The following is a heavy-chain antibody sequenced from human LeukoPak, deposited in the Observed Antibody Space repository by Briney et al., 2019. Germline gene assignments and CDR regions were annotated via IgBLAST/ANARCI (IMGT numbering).Heavy chain of an antibody. CDR2: IKNDGSSA. CDR3: AKSDWFDP. V-gene: IGHV3-74*01. J-gene: IGHJ5*02. CDR1: GFTFSNYW. Sequence: GESLRLSCATSGFTFSNYWMSWLRQAPGKELVWVSRIKNDGSSATYAESVKGRFTVSRDNARNTLYLQMNGLRVDDTAVYYCAKSDWFDPWGRGILVTVSS.